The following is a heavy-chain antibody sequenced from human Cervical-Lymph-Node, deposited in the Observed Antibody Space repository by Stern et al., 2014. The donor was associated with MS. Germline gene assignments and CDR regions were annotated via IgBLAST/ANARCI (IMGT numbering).Heavy chain of an antibody. D-gene: IGHD1-1*01. Sequence: HVQLGQSGAEVRQPGSSVKVSCKASGGTFSRYGISWVRQAPGQGLEWMGGIIPVVGTADYAEQFQGRVTITADGSTSTAYMELSSLTSADTAVYYCARGPYNRDFFEYWGQGTLVTVSS. J-gene: IGHJ4*02. CDR2: IIPVVGTA. V-gene: IGHV1-69*01. CDR3: ARGPYNRDFFEY. CDR1: GGTFSRYG.